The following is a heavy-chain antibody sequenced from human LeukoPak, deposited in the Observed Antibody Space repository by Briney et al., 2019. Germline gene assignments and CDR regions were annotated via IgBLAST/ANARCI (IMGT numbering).Heavy chain of an antibody. J-gene: IGHJ4*02. CDR3: AAGPYGGNTPFDY. CDR2: LSPSGASI. V-gene: IGHV3-23*01. CDR1: GFTFGSYA. Sequence: PGGSLRPSCAASGFTFGSYAMSWVRQAPGRGLEWVSSLSPSGASIYYADSVKGRFSISRDNSKNTLYLQMNNLRAEDTALYYCAAGPYGGNTPFDYWGQGTLVTISS. D-gene: IGHD4-23*01.